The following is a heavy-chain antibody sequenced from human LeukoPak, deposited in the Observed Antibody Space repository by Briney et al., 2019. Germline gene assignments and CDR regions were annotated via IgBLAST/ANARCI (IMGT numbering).Heavy chain of an antibody. CDR3: VRDSYGGNRDFDY. CDR2: IYHSGST. V-gene: IGHV4-38-2*01. J-gene: IGHJ4*02. CDR1: GFTFSSYA. Sequence: GSLRLSCAASGFTFSSYAMSWIRQPPGKGLEWIGSIYHSGSTYYNPSLKSRVTTSVDTSKNQFSLKLSSVTAADTAVYYCVRDSYGGNRDFDYWGQGTLVTVSS. D-gene: IGHD5-18*01.